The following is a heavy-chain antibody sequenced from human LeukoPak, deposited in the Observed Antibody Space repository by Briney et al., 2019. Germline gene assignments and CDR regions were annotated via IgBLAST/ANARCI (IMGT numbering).Heavy chain of an antibody. D-gene: IGHD2-2*01. V-gene: IGHV1-2*02. CDR3: ARDGRPFRSDIVVVPAARQNWFDP. CDR2: INPNSGGT. J-gene: IGHJ5*02. Sequence: ASVKVSCKASGYTFTGYYMHWVRQAPGQGLEWMGWINPNSGGTNYAQKFQGRVTMTRDTSISTAYMELSRLRSDDTAVYYCARDGRPFRSDIVVVPAARQNWFDPWGQGTLVTVSS. CDR1: GYTFTGYY.